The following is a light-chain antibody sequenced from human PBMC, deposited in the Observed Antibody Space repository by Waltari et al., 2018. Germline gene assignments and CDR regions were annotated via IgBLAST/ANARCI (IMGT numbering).Light chain of an antibody. CDR1: QGSNRD. CDR3: QQSKIWPA. J-gene: IGKJ1*01. Sequence: SGRASQGSNRDFAWYQHKPGQAPRLLIYGASTRAAGGPARFSGSGSGTEFTLTISSLQSEDFGVYYCQQSKIWPAFGQGTKVEIK. CDR2: GAS. V-gene: IGKV3-15*01.